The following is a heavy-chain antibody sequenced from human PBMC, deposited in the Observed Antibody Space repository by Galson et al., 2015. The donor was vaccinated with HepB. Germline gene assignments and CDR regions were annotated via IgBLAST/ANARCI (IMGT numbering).Heavy chain of an antibody. CDR1: GFTVSTNY. V-gene: IGHV3-53*01. Sequence: SLRLSCAASGFTVSTNYMSWARQAPGKGLEWVSVIHSSETTYYADSVKGRFTISRDNSKNTIYLQMNSLGAEDTAVYYCARVGGSYDTSGFVPYYFDSWGQGTLVTVSS. J-gene: IGHJ4*02. D-gene: IGHD3-22*01. CDR3: ARVGGSYDTSGFVPYYFDS. CDR2: IHSSETT.